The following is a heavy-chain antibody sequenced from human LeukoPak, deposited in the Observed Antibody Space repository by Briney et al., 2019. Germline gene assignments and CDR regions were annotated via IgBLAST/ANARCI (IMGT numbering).Heavy chain of an antibody. CDR2: IWYDGSNK. CDR1: GFTFSSYG. Sequence: GGSLRLSCAASGFTFSSYGMHWVRQAPGKGLEWVAVIWYDGSNKYYADSVKGRFTISRDNSKNTLYLQMNSLRAEDTAVCYCARGTVTTPLDYWGQGTLVTVSS. D-gene: IGHD4-17*01. V-gene: IGHV3-33*01. J-gene: IGHJ4*02. CDR3: ARGTVTTPLDY.